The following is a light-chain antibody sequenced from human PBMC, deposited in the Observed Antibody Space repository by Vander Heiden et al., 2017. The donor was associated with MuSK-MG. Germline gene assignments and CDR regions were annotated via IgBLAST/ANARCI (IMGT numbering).Light chain of an antibody. J-gene: IGLJ1*01. CDR1: TSDVGGYNF. V-gene: IGLV2-14*03. CDR2: DVG. CDR3: SSYGTSSPYV. Sequence: QSALTQPASVSGSPGQSPTISCSGTTSDVGGYNFVSWYQQHPGKAPKLMIFDVGNRPSGISNRFSGSKSGNTASLTISGLQAEDEADYYCSSYGTSSPYVFGTGTKVTVL.